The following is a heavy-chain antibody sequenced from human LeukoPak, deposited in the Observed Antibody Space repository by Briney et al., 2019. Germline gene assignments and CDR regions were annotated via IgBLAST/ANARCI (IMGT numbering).Heavy chain of an antibody. CDR2: IYTSGST. CDR3: AREGVYDFWSGYSSWFDP. CDR1: GGSISSYY. Sequence: SETLSLTCTVSGGSISSYYWSRIRQPAGKGLEWIGRIYTSGSTNYNPSLKSRVTMSVDTSKNQFSLKLSSVTAADTAVYYCAREGVYDFWSGYSSWFDPWGQGTLVTVSS. V-gene: IGHV4-4*07. D-gene: IGHD3-3*01. J-gene: IGHJ5*02.